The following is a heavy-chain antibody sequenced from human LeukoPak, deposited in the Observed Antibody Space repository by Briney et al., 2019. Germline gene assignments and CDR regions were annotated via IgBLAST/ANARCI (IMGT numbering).Heavy chain of an antibody. CDR3: ARSPAYCGGDCPTGGAFDI. V-gene: IGHV4-4*07. Sequence: KASETLSLTCTVSGGSISIYYWSWIRQPAGKGLEWIGRIYTSGSTNYNPSLKSRVTMSVGTSKNQFSLKLSSVTAADTAVYYCARSPAYCGGDCPTGGAFDIWGQGTMVTVSS. J-gene: IGHJ3*02. CDR1: GGSISIYY. CDR2: IYTSGST. D-gene: IGHD2-21*02.